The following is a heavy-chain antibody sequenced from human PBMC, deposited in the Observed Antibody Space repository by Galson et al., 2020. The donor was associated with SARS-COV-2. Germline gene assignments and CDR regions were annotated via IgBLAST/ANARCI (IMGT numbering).Heavy chain of an antibody. Sequence: SETLSLTCAVYGGSFSGYYWNWVRQPPGKGLEWIGEIPHSGSANYNPSLKTRVAMSVDTSKNQFSLKLSSVTAADTAVYYCARSPVVAAVKDAFDIWGQGTMVTVSS. J-gene: IGHJ3*02. CDR2: IPHSGSA. D-gene: IGHD2-15*01. CDR3: ARSPVVAAVKDAFDI. CDR1: GGSFSGYY. V-gene: IGHV4-34*01.